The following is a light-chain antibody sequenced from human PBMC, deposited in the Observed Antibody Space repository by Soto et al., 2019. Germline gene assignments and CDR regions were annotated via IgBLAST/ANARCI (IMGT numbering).Light chain of an antibody. J-gene: IGKJ3*01. V-gene: IGKV3-15*01. CDR3: QQYNNWPFT. CDR1: QSISSN. Sequence: EIVMTQSPATLSVSPGERATLSCRASQSISSNLAWYQQKPGQAPRLLIYGASTRATGIPARFSGSGSGTDFTLTISSLQSADFAVYYCQQYNNWPFTFGPGTKVDI. CDR2: GAS.